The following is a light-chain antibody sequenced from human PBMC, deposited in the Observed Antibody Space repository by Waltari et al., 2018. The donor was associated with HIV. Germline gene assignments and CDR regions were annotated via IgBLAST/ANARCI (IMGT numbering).Light chain of an antibody. CDR2: SAS. CDR3: QQVTSFPIT. V-gene: IGKV1-12*01. CDR1: HVIGTG. Sequence: DIQMTHSPSSVSAAVGDRVTITCRASHVIGTGLAWYQKKVGQSPKLLFYSASYLQSGVPSRFSGSGSGTSFTLAISSLQPEDFATYYCQQVTSFPITFGQGTRLEIK. J-gene: IGKJ5*01.